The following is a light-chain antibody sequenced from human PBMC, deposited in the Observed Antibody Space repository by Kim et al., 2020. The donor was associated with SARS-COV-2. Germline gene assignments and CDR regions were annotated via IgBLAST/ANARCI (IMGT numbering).Light chain of an antibody. CDR3: QQYDNLPPLLT. Sequence: DIQMTQSPSSLSASVGDRVTITCQASQDINNYLNWYQQKPGKAPKLLIYDASNLETGVPSRFSGSASGADFTFTISSLQPEDIATYYCQQYDNLPPLLTFGGGTKVDIK. V-gene: IGKV1-33*01. CDR2: DAS. CDR1: QDINNY. J-gene: IGKJ4*01.